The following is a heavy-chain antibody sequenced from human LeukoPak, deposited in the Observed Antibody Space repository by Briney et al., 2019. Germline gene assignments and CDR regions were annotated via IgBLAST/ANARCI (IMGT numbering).Heavy chain of an antibody. D-gene: IGHD6-13*01. Sequence: GGSLRLSCTASGFTFSDYWMTWVRQAPGKGLEWVAVISYDGSNKYYADSVKGRFTISRDNSKNTLYLQMNSLRAEDTAVYYCARSIAAARYYFDYWGQGTLVTVSS. V-gene: IGHV3-30-3*01. CDR1: GFTFSDYW. J-gene: IGHJ4*02. CDR3: ARSIAAARYYFDY. CDR2: ISYDGSNK.